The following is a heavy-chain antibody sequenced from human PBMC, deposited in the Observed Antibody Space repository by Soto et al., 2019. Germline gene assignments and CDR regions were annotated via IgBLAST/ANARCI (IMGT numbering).Heavy chain of an antibody. CDR3: ARGDYRYDSSGN. CDR1: GASFSDYY. V-gene: IGHV4-34*01. CDR2: INHSGST. D-gene: IGHD3-22*01. J-gene: IGHJ4*02. Sequence: SETLSLTCAVYGASFSDYYWSWIRQPPGRGLEWIGEINHSGSTNYNPSLKSRVTISVDTSKNQFSLKLSSVTAADTAVYYCARGDYRYDSSGNWGQGTLVTVSS.